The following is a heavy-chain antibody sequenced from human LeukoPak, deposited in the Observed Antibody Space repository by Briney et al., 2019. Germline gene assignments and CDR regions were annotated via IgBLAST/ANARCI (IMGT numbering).Heavy chain of an antibody. D-gene: IGHD6-13*01. Sequence: PSATLSLTCTVSGYSISSGYYWGWLRQPPGKGLEWIGSIHHSGSTYYTQPLKSRVTISVDTSKNQSSLKLSSVTAADTAVYYCARVGGSSWYFDYWGQGTLVTVSS. CDR2: IHHSGST. J-gene: IGHJ4*02. CDR3: ARVGGSSWYFDY. CDR1: GYSISSGYY. V-gene: IGHV4-38-2*02.